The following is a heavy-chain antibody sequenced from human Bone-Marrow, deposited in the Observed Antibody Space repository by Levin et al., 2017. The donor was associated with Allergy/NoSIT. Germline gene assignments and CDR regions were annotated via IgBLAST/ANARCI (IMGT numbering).Heavy chain of an antibody. V-gene: IGHV3-7*01. CDR2: IKQDGSEK. CDR1: GFTFSSYW. Sequence: GGSLRLSCAASGFTFSSYWMSWVRQAPGKGLEWVANIKQDGSEKYYVDSVKGRFTISRDNAKNSLYQQMNSLRAEDTAVYYCARDLAVGVAAAGPADYWGQGTLVTVSS. CDR3: ARDLAVGVAAAGPADY. J-gene: IGHJ4*02. D-gene: IGHD6-13*01.